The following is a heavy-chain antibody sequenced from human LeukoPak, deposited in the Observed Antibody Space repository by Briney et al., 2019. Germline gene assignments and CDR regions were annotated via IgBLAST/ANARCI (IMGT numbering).Heavy chain of an antibody. Sequence: GASVKVSCKASGYTFTGYYMHWVRQAPGQGLEWMGWINTNTGNPTYAQGFTGRFVFSLDTSVSTAYLQISSLRAEDTAVYYCAREVYVGSWSDAFDIWGQGTMVTVSS. J-gene: IGHJ3*02. CDR1: GYTFTGYY. V-gene: IGHV7-4-1*02. CDR3: AREVYVGSWSDAFDI. CDR2: INTNTGNP. D-gene: IGHD6-13*01.